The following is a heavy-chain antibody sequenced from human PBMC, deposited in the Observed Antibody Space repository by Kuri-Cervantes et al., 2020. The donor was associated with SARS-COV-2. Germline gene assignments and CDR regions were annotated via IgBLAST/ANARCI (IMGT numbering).Heavy chain of an antibody. CDR1: GYTFTSYD. CDR3: ARVLVDTAMGAPPGDY. CDR2: MNPDSGNT. Sequence: ASVKVSCKASGYTFTSYDINWVRQATGQGLEWMGWMNPDSGNTGYAQKFQGRVTMTRNTSISTAYMELSSLRSEDTAVYYCARVLVDTAMGAPPGDYWGQGALVT. J-gene: IGHJ4*02. D-gene: IGHD5-18*01. V-gene: IGHV1-8*01.